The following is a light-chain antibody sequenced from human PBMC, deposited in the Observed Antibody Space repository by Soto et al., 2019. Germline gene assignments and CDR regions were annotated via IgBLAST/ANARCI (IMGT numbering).Light chain of an antibody. V-gene: IGLV2-8*01. CDR3: SSYAVSNIPYV. CDR2: EVS. J-gene: IGLJ1*01. CDR1: SSDVGGYNY. Sequence: QSALTQPPSASGSPGQSVTISCTGTSSDVGGYNYVSWYQQHPGKAPKLMIYEVSKRPSGVPDRFSGSKSGNTASLTVSGLQAEDEADYYCSSYAVSNIPYVFGTGTKLTVL.